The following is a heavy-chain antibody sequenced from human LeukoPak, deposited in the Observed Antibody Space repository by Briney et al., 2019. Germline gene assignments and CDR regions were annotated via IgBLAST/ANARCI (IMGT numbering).Heavy chain of an antibody. CDR3: ARDSDVCSGGSCHDY. V-gene: IGHV1-46*01. Sequence: ASVKVSCTASGYTSTSYYMHWVRQAPGQGLEWVGIINPSGGSTSYAQKLQGRVTMTRDMSTSTVYMELSSLRAEDTAVYFCARDSDVCSGGSCHDYWGQGTLVTVSS. CDR2: INPSGGST. D-gene: IGHD2-15*01. CDR1: GYTSTSYY. J-gene: IGHJ4*02.